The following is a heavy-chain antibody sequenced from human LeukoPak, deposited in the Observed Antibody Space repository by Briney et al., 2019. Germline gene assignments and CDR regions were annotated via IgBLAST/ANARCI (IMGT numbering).Heavy chain of an antibody. CDR1: GGSFSGYY. D-gene: IGHD6-13*01. Sequence: PSETLSLTCAVYGGSFSGYYWSWIRQPPGKGLERIGEINHSGSTNYNPSLKSRVTISVDTSKNQFSLKLSSVTAADTAVYYCARAGSSYYFDYWGQGTLVTVSS. CDR2: INHSGST. V-gene: IGHV4-34*01. J-gene: IGHJ4*02. CDR3: ARAGSSYYFDY.